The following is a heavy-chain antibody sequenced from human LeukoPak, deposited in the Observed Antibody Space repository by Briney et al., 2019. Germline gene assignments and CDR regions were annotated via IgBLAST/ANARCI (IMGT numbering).Heavy chain of an antibody. CDR2: IYYSGST. D-gene: IGHD3-22*01. CDR3: ARENGGYYYYGMDV. CDR1: GGSISNYY. V-gene: IGHV4-59*01. Sequence: SENPSLTCTVSGGSISNYYWSWIRQPPGRGLEWIGYIYYSGSTNYNPSLKSRVTISVDTSKNQFSLKLSSVTAADTAVYYCARENGGYYYYGMDVWGQGTTVTVSS. J-gene: IGHJ6*02.